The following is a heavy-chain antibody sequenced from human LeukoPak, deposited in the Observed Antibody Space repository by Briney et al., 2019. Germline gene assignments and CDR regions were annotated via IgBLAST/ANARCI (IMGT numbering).Heavy chain of an antibody. CDR2: IYHSGST. CDR1: GYSISSGYY. CDR3: ARQGLVVVPAAISWFDP. Sequence: PSETLSLTCTVSGYSISSGYYWGWIRQPPGKGLEWIGSIYHSGSTYYNPSLKSRVTISVDTSKNQFSLKLSSVTAADTAVYYCARQGLVVVPAAISWFDPWGQGTLVTVSS. J-gene: IGHJ5*02. D-gene: IGHD2-2*01. V-gene: IGHV4-38-2*02.